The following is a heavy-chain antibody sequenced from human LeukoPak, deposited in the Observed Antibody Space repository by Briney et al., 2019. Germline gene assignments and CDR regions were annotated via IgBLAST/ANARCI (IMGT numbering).Heavy chain of an antibody. D-gene: IGHD2-2*01. CDR2: IIPIFGST. V-gene: IGHV1-69*05. CDR1: GGTFNSNA. Sequence: ASVKVSCKASGGTFNSNAFHWVRQAPGQGLEWMGGIIPIFGSTKYAQKFQGRVAVTTDESTGTAYMVLSDLRSDDTAVYYCARGRSGIPAVTYNWFDPWGQGTLVTVSS. J-gene: IGHJ5*02. CDR3: ARGRSGIPAVTYNWFDP.